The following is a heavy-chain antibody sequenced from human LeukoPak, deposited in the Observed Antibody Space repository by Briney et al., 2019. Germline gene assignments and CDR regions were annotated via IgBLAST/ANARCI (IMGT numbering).Heavy chain of an antibody. J-gene: IGHJ6*02. V-gene: IGHV4-59*08. CDR3: ARHATIEPRNYYGMDV. D-gene: IGHD6-6*01. CDR1: GGSLTNYY. CDR2: LYYTGST. Sequence: PSETLSLTCTVSGGSLTNYYWTWLRQPPGKGLEWIGYLYYTGSTDYNPSLKSRVTISVDTSKTQFSLRLSSVTAADTAVYYCARHATIEPRNYYGMDVWGQGTTVTVSS.